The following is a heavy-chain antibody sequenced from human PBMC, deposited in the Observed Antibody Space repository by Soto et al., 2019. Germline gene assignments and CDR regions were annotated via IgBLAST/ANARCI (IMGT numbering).Heavy chain of an antibody. J-gene: IGHJ6*02. CDR2: ISYDGSNK. V-gene: IGHV3-30*18. D-gene: IGHD6-6*01. CDR3: AKDRRRESSSRRPPDYYYYYGMDV. Sequence: PGGSLRLSCAASGFTFSSYGMHWVRQAPGKGLEWVAVISYDGSNKYYADSVKGRFTISRDNSKNTLYLQMNSLRAEDTAVYYCAKDRRRESSSRRPPDYYYYYGMDVWGQGTTVTVSS. CDR1: GFTFSSYG.